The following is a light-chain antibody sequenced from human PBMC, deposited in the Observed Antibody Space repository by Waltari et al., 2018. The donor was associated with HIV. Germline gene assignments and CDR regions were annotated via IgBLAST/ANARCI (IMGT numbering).Light chain of an antibody. CDR2: GAS. Sequence: EVVMTQSPATLSVSPGDRVTLSCRASQGVSSNLAWHQQKPGQAPRLLIYGASTRATGIPARFSGSGAGTEFTLTISSLQSEDFAVYYCQQYNDWPLTFGGGTKVEIK. CDR1: QGVSSN. CDR3: QQYNDWPLT. V-gene: IGKV3-15*01. J-gene: IGKJ4*01.